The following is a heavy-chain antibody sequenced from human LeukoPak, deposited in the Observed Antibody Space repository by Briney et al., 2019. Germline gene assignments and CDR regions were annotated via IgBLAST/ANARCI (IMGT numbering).Heavy chain of an antibody. Sequence: GGSLRLSCAASGFTFGSYAMSWVRQAPGKGLEWVSAISGSGGSTYYADSVKGRFTISRDNSKNTLYLQMNSLRAEDTAVYYCSTPPSSPSHQSPLDYWGQGTLVTVSS. D-gene: IGHD2-2*01. CDR1: GFTFGSYA. V-gene: IGHV3-23*01. CDR3: STPPSSPSHQSPLDY. CDR2: ISGSGGST. J-gene: IGHJ4*02.